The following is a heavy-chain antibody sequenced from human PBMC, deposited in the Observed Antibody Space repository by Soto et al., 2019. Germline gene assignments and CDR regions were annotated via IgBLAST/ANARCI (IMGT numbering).Heavy chain of an antibody. CDR1: GLSFSTHS. J-gene: IGHJ6*02. CDR2: ISSDSYYI. Sequence: EVQLVESGGGLVEPGGSLRLSCAPSGLSFSTHSMNWVRQAPGKGLEWVSSISSDSYYIYYADSVKGRFTISRDNAKNLLYLHMNSLRADDTAVYYCARNRNPSSKAHGMDVWGQGTTVTVSS. CDR3: ARNRNPSSKAHGMDV. V-gene: IGHV3-21*01. D-gene: IGHD6-6*01.